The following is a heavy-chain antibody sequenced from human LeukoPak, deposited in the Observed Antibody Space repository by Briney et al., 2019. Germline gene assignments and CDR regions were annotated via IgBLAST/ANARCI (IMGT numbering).Heavy chain of an antibody. Sequence: PSETLSLTCTVSGDSISSGSYYWSWIRQPAGKGLEWIGRIYTSGSTNYNPSLKSRVTMSVDTSKNQFSLKLSSVTAADTAVYYCARGGKTYYYGSGAGPRWFDPWGQGTLVTVSS. J-gene: IGHJ5*02. D-gene: IGHD3-10*01. CDR2: IYTSGST. CDR3: ARGGKTYYYGSGAGPRWFDP. CDR1: GDSISSGSYY. V-gene: IGHV4-61*02.